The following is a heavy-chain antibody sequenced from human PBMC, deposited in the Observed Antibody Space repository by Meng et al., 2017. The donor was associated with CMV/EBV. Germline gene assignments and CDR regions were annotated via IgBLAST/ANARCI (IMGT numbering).Heavy chain of an antibody. V-gene: IGHV4-34*01. D-gene: IGHD2-2*01. Sequence: SETLSLTCAVYGGSFSGYYWSWIRQPPGKGLEWIGEINHSGSTNYNPSLKSRVTISVDTSKNQFSLKLSSVTAADTAVYYCAREYCSSTSCHSDAFDIWGQETMVTVSS. CDR3: AREYCSSTSCHSDAFDI. CDR2: INHSGST. CDR1: GGSFSGYY. J-gene: IGHJ3*02.